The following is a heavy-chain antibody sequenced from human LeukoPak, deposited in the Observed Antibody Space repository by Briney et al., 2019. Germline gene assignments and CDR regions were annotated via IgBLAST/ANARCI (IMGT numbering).Heavy chain of an antibody. Sequence: ASVKVSCKASGYIFTDYFIRWVRQAPGQGLEWMAWINPTAGDTSYAQKIQGRVTLARDTSISTVYMELSRLTFDDTAVYYCARGPDHGGFDHWGQGTLVIVSS. CDR1: GYIFTDYF. V-gene: IGHV1-2*02. CDR3: ARGPDHGGFDH. D-gene: IGHD3-16*01. CDR2: INPTAGDT. J-gene: IGHJ4*02.